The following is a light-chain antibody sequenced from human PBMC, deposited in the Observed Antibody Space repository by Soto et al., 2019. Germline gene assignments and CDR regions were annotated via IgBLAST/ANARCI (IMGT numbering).Light chain of an antibody. CDR3: QSYDSSLSIWV. Sequence: QSVLTQPASVSGSPGQSITISCTGTSSDVGGYNYVSWYQQQSGKAPKLMIHEVSNRPSGVSNRFSGSKSGNTASLTISGLQAEDEADYYCQSYDSSLSIWVFGGGTKVTV. CDR1: SSDVGGYNY. CDR2: EVS. V-gene: IGLV2-14*01. J-gene: IGLJ3*02.